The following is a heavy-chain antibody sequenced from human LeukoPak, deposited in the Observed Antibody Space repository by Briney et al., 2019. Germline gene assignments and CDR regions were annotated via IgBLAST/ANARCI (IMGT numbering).Heavy chain of an antibody. CDR3: VRLEYGILWRFED. Sequence: TGGSLRLSCAASGFTFSSYWMSWVRQVRGKGLEWVANIKQDETEKYYVDSVKGRFTISRENAKNSLYLQMNSLRAEDTAVYYCVRLEYGILWRFEDWGQGTLATVSS. D-gene: IGHD2-21*01. V-gene: IGHV3-7*01. CDR1: GFTFSSYW. CDR2: IKQDETEK. J-gene: IGHJ4*02.